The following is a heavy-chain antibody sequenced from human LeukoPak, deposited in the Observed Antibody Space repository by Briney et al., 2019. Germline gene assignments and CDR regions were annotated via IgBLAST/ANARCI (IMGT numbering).Heavy chain of an antibody. D-gene: IGHD3-22*01. V-gene: IGHV1-18*01. Sequence: ASVNVSCKASGYIFTSYGISWVRQAPGQGLEWMGWTSAYNGNTNYAQKLQGRVTMTTDTSTSTAYMELRSLRSDDTAVYYCARGPGMIVVAIYYFDYWGQGTLVTVSS. J-gene: IGHJ4*02. CDR1: GYIFTSYG. CDR2: TSAYNGNT. CDR3: ARGPGMIVVAIYYFDY.